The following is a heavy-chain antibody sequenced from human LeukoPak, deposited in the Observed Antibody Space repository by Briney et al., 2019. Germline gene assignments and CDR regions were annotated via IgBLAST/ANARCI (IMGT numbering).Heavy chain of an antibody. V-gene: IGHV3-66*02. Sequence: GGSPRLSCAASGFAVSSNYMSWVRQAPGKGLEWVSIIFSGGKTFYADSVKGRFTISRDIFKNTLHLQMNSLRPEDTALYYCVKAGDFWSSSFDYWGQGTQVTVSS. CDR1: GFAVSSNY. J-gene: IGHJ4*02. CDR3: VKAGDFWSSSFDY. CDR2: IFSGGKT. D-gene: IGHD3-3*01.